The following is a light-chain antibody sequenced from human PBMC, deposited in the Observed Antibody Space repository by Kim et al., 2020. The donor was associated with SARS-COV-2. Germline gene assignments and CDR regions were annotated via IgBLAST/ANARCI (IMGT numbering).Light chain of an antibody. CDR3: NSRDSNDNVV. V-gene: IGLV3-19*01. CDR1: SLRSYY. Sequence: ALGQTVRITCQGDSLRSYYATWYQQKPGQAPIVVIYGKNNRPPGIPDRFSGSSSGNTASLTITGTQAGDEADYYCNSRDSNDNVVFGGGTKVTVL. CDR2: GKN. J-gene: IGLJ2*01.